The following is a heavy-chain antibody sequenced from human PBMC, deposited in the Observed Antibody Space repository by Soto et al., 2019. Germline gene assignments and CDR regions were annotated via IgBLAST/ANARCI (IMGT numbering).Heavy chain of an antibody. Sequence: GASVKVSCKASGYTFTSYAMHWVRQAPGQRLEWMGWINAGNGNTKYSQKFQGRVTITRDTSASTAYMELSSLRSEDTAVYYCARDPREMATTATFDYWGQGTLVTVSS. CDR1: GYTFTSYA. CDR3: ARDPREMATTATFDY. V-gene: IGHV1-3*01. J-gene: IGHJ4*02. CDR2: INAGNGNT. D-gene: IGHD5-12*01.